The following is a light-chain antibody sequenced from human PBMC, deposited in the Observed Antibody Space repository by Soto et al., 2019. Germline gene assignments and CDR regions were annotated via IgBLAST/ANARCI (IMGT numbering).Light chain of an antibody. V-gene: IGKV3-20*01. CDR2: GAS. J-gene: IGKJ5*01. CDR3: QQYDSSPPNT. CDR1: QSVSSSY. Sequence: EIVLRQSPGTLSLSPGERATLSCRASQSVSSSYLAWYQQKPGQAPRLLIYGASSRATGIPDRFSGSVSGTDFTLTISRLEPEDFAVYYCQQYDSSPPNTFGQGTRLEIK.